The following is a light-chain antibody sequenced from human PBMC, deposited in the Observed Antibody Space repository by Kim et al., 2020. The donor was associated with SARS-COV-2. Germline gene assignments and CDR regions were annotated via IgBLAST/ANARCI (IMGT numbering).Light chain of an antibody. Sequence: EIVLTQSPATLSLSPGERATLSCRASQSVDNYLDWYQQKPCQAPRLVIYDTSNRSTDIPARFSGSGSGTDFTLTISSLEPEDFAVYYCQHPPNFGPGTKVDIK. J-gene: IGKJ3*01. CDR3: QHPPN. CDR2: DTS. V-gene: IGKV3-11*01. CDR1: QSVDNY.